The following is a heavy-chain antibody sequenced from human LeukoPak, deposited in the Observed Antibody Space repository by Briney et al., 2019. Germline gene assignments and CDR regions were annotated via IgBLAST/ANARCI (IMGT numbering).Heavy chain of an antibody. J-gene: IGHJ4*02. D-gene: IGHD3-3*01. CDR3: AKARLEPHFAY. V-gene: IGHV3-43*02. CDR2: INENGDIA. Sequence: GGSLRLSCAASGFTFDDYAMHWVRQGPGKSLEWVSLINENGDIAYYGDSVRGRFTVSRDNAKNSLYLQMNSLTTEDTALYYCAKARLEPHFAYWGQGTLVTVSS. CDR1: GFTFDDYA.